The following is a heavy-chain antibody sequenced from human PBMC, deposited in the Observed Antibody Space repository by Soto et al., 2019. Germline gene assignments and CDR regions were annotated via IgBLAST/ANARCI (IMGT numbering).Heavy chain of an antibody. Sequence: SETLSLSCTVSGGSMIGYYWSWIRQPPGKGLEWIGFIYYAGSTKYNPSLNSRVTISVDTSKNQFSLTVTSVTAADTAVYYCARRMVPTETFHSWGKAPLVT. CDR3: ARRMVPTETFHS. D-gene: IGHD5-12*01. V-gene: IGHV4-59*08. CDR2: IYYAGST. J-gene: IGHJ5*02. CDR1: GGSMIGYY.